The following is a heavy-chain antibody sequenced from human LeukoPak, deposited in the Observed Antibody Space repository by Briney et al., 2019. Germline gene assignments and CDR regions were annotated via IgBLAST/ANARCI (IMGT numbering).Heavy chain of an antibody. CDR2: IYYSGST. CDR1: GGSISSGGYY. V-gene: IGHV4-31*03. CDR3: ARVGVTMVRGVIIRAIDI. D-gene: IGHD3-10*01. Sequence: PSQTLSLTCTVSGGSISSGGYYWSWIRQHPGKGLEWIGYIYYSGSTYYNPPLKTRVTISVDTSKNQCSLKLSAVTAADTAVYYCARVGVTMVRGVIIRAIDIWGQGTMVTVSS. J-gene: IGHJ3*02.